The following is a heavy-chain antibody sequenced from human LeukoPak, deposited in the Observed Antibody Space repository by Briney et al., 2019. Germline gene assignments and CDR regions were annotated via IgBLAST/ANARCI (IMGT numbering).Heavy chain of an antibody. CDR1: GGSISSYY. V-gene: IGHV4-59*01. CDR2: IYYSGST. Sequence: SSETLSLTCTVSGGSISSYYWSWIRQPPGKGLEWIGYIYYSGSTNYNPSLKSRVTISVDTSKNQFSLKLSSVTAADTAVYYCARVVSHGYSDHWGQGTLVTVSS. J-gene: IGHJ4*02. CDR3: ARVVSHGYSDH. D-gene: IGHD4-17*01.